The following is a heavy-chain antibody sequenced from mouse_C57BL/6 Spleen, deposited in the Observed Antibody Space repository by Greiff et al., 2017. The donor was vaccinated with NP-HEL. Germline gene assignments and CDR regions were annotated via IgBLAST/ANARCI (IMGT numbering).Heavy chain of an antibody. V-gene: IGHV5-17*01. D-gene: IGHD2-2*01. CDR3: ERGWDGYDPAWFAY. CDR1: GFTFSDYG. Sequence: EVQGVESGGGLVKPGGSLKLSCAASGFTFSDYGMHWVRQAPEKGLEWVAYISRGSSTIYYADTVQGRFTISRDNAKNTLFLQMTSLRTEETDMNYGERGWDGYDPAWFAYWGQGTLVTVSA. CDR2: ISRGSSTI. J-gene: IGHJ3*01.